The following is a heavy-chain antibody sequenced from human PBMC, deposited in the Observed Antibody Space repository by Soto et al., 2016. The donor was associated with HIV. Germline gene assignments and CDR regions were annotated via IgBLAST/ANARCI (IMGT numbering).Heavy chain of an antibody. CDR1: GFTFSSYA. CDR3: ASEGDYGDQYDY. CDR2: ISYDGSNK. Sequence: VQLVESGGGVVQPGRSLRLSCGASGFTFSSYAMHWVRQAPGKGLEWVAVISYDGSNKYYADSVKGRFTISRDNSKNTLYLQMNSLRAEDTAVYYCASEGDYGDQYDYWGQGTLVTVSS. J-gene: IGHJ4*02. V-gene: IGHV3-30*04. D-gene: IGHD4-17*01.